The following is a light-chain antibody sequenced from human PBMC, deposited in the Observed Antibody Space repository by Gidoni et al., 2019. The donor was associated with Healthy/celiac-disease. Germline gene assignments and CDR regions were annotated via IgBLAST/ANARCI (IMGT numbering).Light chain of an antibody. V-gene: IGLV2-8*01. CDR3: SSYAGSDIV. Sequence: QSALTQPPSASGSPGQSVTLSCTGTSRYVGGYNYVSWYQQHPGKAPTLMIYEVSTRPSGVPDRFSGSKSGNTASLTVSGLQAEDEADYYCSSYAGSDIVFGGGTKLTVL. CDR2: EVS. J-gene: IGLJ2*01. CDR1: SRYVGGYNY.